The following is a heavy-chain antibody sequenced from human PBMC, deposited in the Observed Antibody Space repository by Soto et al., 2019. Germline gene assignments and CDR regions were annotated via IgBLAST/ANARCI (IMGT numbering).Heavy chain of an antibody. CDR1: GFPFSSYA. D-gene: IGHD7-27*01. J-gene: IGHJ6*02. V-gene: IGHV3-23*01. CDR3: AKASATGKSDGMDV. CDR2: ISSGSNT. Sequence: EVQLLESGGGLVQPGGSLRLSCVASGFPFSSYAMSWVRQTPGRVLECVSSISSGSNTYYTDSVRGRFTISRDNSKNSLYLQMSSLRADDTALYYCAKASATGKSDGMDVWGQGTTVSVS.